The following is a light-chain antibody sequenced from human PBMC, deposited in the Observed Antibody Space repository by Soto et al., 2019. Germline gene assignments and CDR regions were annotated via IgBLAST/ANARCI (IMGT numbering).Light chain of an antibody. V-gene: IGKV3-11*01. J-gene: IGKJ5*01. CDR2: DAS. CDR3: QHRSIWPVS. CDR1: QSVSSY. Sequence: EIVLTQSPATLSLSPGERATLSCRASQSVSSYLAWYQQKPGQAPRLLIFDASNRATGIPARFSGSGSATDFTLIISSLEPEDFAVYYCQHRSIWPVSFGQGTRLEIK.